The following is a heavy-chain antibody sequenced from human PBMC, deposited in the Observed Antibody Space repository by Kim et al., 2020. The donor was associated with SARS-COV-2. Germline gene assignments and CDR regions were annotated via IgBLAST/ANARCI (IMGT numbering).Heavy chain of an antibody. D-gene: IGHD6-19*01. CDR1: GFTFSSYA. CDR3: ARAEWLGDY. CDR2: ISYDGSNK. V-gene: IGHV3-30-3*01. Sequence: GGSLRLSCAASGFTFSSYAMHWVRQAPGKGLEWVAVISYDGSNKFYADSVKGRFTISRDNSKNTLYLQMNSLRAEDTAVYYCARAEWLGDYWGQGTLVTVSS. J-gene: IGHJ4*02.